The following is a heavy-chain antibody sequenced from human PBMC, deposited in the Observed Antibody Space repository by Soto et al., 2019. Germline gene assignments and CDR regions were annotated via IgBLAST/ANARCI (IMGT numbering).Heavy chain of an antibody. CDR1: GFTLRNYA. CDR2: ISANDVGT. D-gene: IGHD1-20*01. V-gene: IGHV3-23*01. Sequence: GGSLSLSCEASGFTLRNYAMTWIRQAPGKGLEWVSLISANDVGTYYAESVKTRFTVSTDQSRNTVYLQMDSLRADDTAIYYCAKAKNDYNWDNRPPFDYWGQGTLVTVSS. J-gene: IGHJ4*02. CDR3: AKAKNDYNWDNRPPFDY.